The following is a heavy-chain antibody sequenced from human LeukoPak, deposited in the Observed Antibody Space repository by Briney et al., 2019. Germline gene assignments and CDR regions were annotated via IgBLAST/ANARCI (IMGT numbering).Heavy chain of an antibody. D-gene: IGHD2-21*02. CDR1: GFPVNKYE. V-gene: IGHV3-48*03. CDR2: IDAGATST. CDR3: VRGRLLRSTKYFDY. Sequence: GGSLRLSCAASGFPVNKYEMHWVRQAPGKGLEWVSYIDAGATSTNYADSVWGRFTLSRDNAQNSVHLQMNSLTDGDTAVYYCVRGRLLRSTKYFDYWGQGALVTVSS. J-gene: IGHJ4*02.